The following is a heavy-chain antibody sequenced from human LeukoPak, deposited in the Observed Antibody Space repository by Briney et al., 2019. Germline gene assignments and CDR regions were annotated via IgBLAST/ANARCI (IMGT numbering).Heavy chain of an antibody. D-gene: IGHD6-6*01. V-gene: IGHV4-59*01. CDR1: GDSISSYY. Sequence: PSETLSLTCTVSGDSISSYYWSWIRQPPGKGLEWIGYIYYSGSTNYNPSLKSRVTISVDTSKDQFSLKLSSVTAADTAVYYCARGPTKYSSSDYWGQGTLVTVSS. CDR3: ARGPTKYSSSDY. CDR2: IYYSGST. J-gene: IGHJ4*02.